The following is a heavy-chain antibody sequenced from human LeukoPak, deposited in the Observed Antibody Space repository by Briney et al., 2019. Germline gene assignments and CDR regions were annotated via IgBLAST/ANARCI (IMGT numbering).Heavy chain of an antibody. V-gene: IGHV1-69*13. CDR2: ILPIFGTA. D-gene: IGHD3-22*01. J-gene: IGHJ2*01. Sequence: ASVKVSCKASGGTFSRLTISWVRQAPGQGLEWMGGILPIFGTANYAQKFQGRVTITADESTSIASMELSSLRSEDTAVYYCARTTYYHDISGDLHYWYFDVWGRGTLAIVSS. CDR3: ARTTYYHDISGDLHYWYFDV. CDR1: GGTFSRLT.